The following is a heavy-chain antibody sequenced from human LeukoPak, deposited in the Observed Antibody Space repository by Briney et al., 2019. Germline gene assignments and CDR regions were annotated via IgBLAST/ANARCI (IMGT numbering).Heavy chain of an antibody. V-gene: IGHV3-21*01. CDR3: ARQYSSGSGG. Sequence: GGSLRLSCAASGFTLSNYAMNWVRQAPGKGLECVASIISSSSSMYYADSVKGRFTISRDNAKNSLYLQMNSLRAEDTGVYYCARQYSSGSGGWGQRTLVTVSS. CDR2: IISSSSSM. J-gene: IGHJ4*02. CDR1: GFTLSNYA. D-gene: IGHD6-19*01.